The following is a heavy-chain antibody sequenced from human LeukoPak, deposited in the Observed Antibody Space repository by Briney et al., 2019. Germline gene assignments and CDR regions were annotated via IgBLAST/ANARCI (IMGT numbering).Heavy chain of an antibody. CDR3: ARGIKGDSSGNPLDY. D-gene: IGHD3-22*01. V-gene: IGHV4-61*02. CDR1: GGSISSGGYY. CDR2: IYTSGST. Sequence: SQTLSLTCTVSGGSISSGGYYWSWIRQPAGKGLEWIGRIYTSGSTNYNPSLKSRVTISVDTSKNQFSLKLSSVTTADTAVYYCARGIKGDSSGNPLDYWGQGTLVTVSS. J-gene: IGHJ4*02.